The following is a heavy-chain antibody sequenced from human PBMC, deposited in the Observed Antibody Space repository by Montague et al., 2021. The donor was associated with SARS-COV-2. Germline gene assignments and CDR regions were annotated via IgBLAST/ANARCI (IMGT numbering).Heavy chain of an antibody. CDR2: IYHSGST. J-gene: IGHJ4*02. D-gene: IGHD3-3*01. V-gene: IGHV4-38-2*02. CDR3: ARDVRYYDFWSGRAQTSPDY. Sequence: SETLSLTCTVSGYSISSGYYWGWIRQPPGKGLECIGSIYHSGSTYYNPSLKSRVTISVDTSKNQFSLKLSSVTAADTAVYYCARDVRYYDFWSGRAQTSPDYWGQGTLVTVSS. CDR1: GYSISSGYY.